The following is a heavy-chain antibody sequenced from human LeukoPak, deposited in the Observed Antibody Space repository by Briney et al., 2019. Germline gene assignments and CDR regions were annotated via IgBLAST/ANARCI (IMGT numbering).Heavy chain of an antibody. J-gene: IGHJ3*02. CDR1: GGSISSYY. V-gene: IGHV4-4*07. Sequence: SETLSLTCTVSGGSISSYYGSWLRQPAGKGLEGIGRIYSSGRTNYNPSLKSRVTMSVDTSKNHFSLKMSSLTAADTAVYYCARGIAAASERALDIWGQGTMVTVSS. CDR3: ARGIAAASERALDI. CDR2: IYSSGRT. D-gene: IGHD6-13*01.